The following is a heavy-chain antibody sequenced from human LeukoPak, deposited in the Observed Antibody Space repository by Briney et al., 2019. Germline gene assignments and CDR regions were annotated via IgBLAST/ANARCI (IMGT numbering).Heavy chain of an antibody. Sequence: PGGSLRLSCAASGFTFSSYEMNWVRQAPGRGLEWVSYISSSGSSIHYADSVKGRFTISRDNAKNSLYLQMNSLRAEDTAVYYCARDPHIAAAGTIFDYWGQGTLVTVSS. CDR3: ARDPHIAAAGTIFDY. J-gene: IGHJ4*02. D-gene: IGHD6-13*01. CDR1: GFTFSSYE. CDR2: ISSSGSSI. V-gene: IGHV3-48*03.